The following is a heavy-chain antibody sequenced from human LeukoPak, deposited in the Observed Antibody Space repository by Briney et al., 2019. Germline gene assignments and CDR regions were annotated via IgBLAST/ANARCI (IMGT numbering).Heavy chain of an antibody. V-gene: IGHV1-69*06. D-gene: IGHD3-10*01. CDR2: IIPIFGTA. Sequence: SVKVSCTASGGTFSSYAMSWVRQAPGQGLEWMGGIIPIFGTANYAQKFQGRVTITADKSTSTAYMELRSLGSEHPDVYYRGRDRGMVRGVIISFYYGIDVWGKGRKVTV. CDR3: GRDRGMVRGVIISFYYGIDV. J-gene: IGHJ6*04. CDR1: GGTFSSYA.